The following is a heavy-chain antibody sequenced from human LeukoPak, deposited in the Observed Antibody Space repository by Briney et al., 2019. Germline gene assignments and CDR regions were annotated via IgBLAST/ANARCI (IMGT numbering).Heavy chain of an antibody. D-gene: IGHD3-3*01. V-gene: IGHV3-21*01. J-gene: IGHJ5*02. CDR3: ARATVLRFLEWRPNWFDP. CDR2: ISSSSSYI. CDR1: GFTFSSYS. Sequence: GGSLRLSWAASGFTFSSYSMNWVRQAPGKGLEWVSSISSSSSYIYYADSVKGRFTISRDNAKNSLYLQMNSLRAEDTAVYYCARATVLRFLEWRPNWFDPWGQGTLVTVSS.